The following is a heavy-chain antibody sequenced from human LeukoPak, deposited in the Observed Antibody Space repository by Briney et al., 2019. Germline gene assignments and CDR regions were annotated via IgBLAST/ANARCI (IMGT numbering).Heavy chain of an antibody. J-gene: IGHJ6*03. CDR2: MNPNSGNT. Sequence: ASVTVSCKASGYTFTSYDINGVRHASGQGLDWMGWMNPNSGNTGYAQKFQGRVTMTRNTSISTAYMELSSLRSEDTAVYYCARGRRRAAAGHYYYYMDVWGKGTTVTVSS. CDR3: ARGRRRAAAGHYYYYMDV. D-gene: IGHD6-13*01. CDR1: GYTFTSYD. V-gene: IGHV1-8*01.